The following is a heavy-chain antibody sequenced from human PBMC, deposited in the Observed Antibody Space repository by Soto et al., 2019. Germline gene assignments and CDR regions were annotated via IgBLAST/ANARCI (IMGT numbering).Heavy chain of an antibody. Sequence: ASVKVSCKASGYTFTSYDINWVRQATGQGLEWMGWMNPNSGNTGYAQKFQGRVTMTRNTSISTAYMELSSLRSEDTAVYYCARGGMLYYDFWSGYWYGYYGMDVWGQGTTVTSP. V-gene: IGHV1-8*01. D-gene: IGHD3-3*01. J-gene: IGHJ6*02. CDR3: ARGGMLYYDFWSGYWYGYYGMDV. CDR2: MNPNSGNT. CDR1: GYTFTSYD.